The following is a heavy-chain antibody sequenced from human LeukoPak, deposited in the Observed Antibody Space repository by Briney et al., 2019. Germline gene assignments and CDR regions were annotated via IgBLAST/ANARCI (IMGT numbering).Heavy chain of an antibody. CDR2: IKQDGSEK. CDR1: GFTFSSYW. V-gene: IGHV3-7*01. Sequence: PGGSLRLSCAASGFTFSSYWMSWVRQAPGKGLEWVANIKQDGSEKYYVDSVKGRFTISRDNAKNSLYLQMNSLRAEDTAVYYCARSRRPKDILTGYYPVNAYYFDYWGQETLVTVSS. J-gene: IGHJ4*02. CDR3: ARSRRPKDILTGYYPVNAYYFDY. D-gene: IGHD3-9*01.